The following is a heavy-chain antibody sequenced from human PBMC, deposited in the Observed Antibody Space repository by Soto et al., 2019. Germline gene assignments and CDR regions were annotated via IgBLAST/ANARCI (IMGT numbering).Heavy chain of an antibody. J-gene: IGHJ4*02. CDR2: TYYRSKWYI. CDR1: GDSLSSNTAA. CDR3: ARGSYTSTWY. V-gene: IGHV6-1*01. D-gene: IGHD6-13*01. Sequence: SQTLSLTCAISGDSLSSNTAAWSWIRQSPSRGLEWLGRTYYRSKWYIDYATSLKSRMTINPDTSKNQFSLQLLFVTPEDTAVYYCARGSYTSTWYWGQGTLVTVSS.